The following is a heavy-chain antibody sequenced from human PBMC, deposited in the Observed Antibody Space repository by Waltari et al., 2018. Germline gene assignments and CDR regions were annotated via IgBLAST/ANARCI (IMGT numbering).Heavy chain of an antibody. D-gene: IGHD1-26*01. CDR1: GYTFTSYA. Sequence: QVQLVQSGAEVKKPGASVKGSCKASGYTFTSYAMHWVRQAPGQRLEWMGWINAGNGNTKYSQKFQVRVTITRDTSASTAYMELSSLRSEDTAVYDCARSGSYWGVFDYWGQGTLVTVSS. CDR3: ARSGSYWGVFDY. V-gene: IGHV1-3*01. CDR2: INAGNGNT. J-gene: IGHJ4*02.